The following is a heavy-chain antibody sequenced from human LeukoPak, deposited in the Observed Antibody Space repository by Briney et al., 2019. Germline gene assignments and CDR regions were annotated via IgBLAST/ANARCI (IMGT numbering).Heavy chain of an antibody. CDR3: ARGMDSSGFYYYYYGMDV. CDR1: GFTFSSYA. D-gene: IGHD6-19*01. CDR2: ISSNGDST. Sequence: GGSLRLSCAASGFTFSSYAMHWVRQAPGKGLEYVSAISSNGDSTYYANSVKGRFTISRDNSKNTLYLQMGSLRAEDMAVYYCARGMDSSGFYYYYYGMDVWGQGTTVIVSS. J-gene: IGHJ6*02. V-gene: IGHV3-64*01.